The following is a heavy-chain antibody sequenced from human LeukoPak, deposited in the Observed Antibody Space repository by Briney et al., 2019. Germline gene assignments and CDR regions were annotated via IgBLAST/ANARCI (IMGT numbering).Heavy chain of an antibody. CDR1: GFIFSDYY. D-gene: IGHD2-15*01. Sequence: GGSLRLSCAASGFIFSDYYMDWVRQAPGKGLEWVGRTRKKVNGYTTEYAASVKGRFTISRDDSENSLYLQMNSLKTEDTAVYYCARVDEDFYFDYWGQGTLATVSS. CDR3: ARVDEDFYFDY. J-gene: IGHJ4*02. CDR2: TRKKVNGYTT. V-gene: IGHV3-72*01.